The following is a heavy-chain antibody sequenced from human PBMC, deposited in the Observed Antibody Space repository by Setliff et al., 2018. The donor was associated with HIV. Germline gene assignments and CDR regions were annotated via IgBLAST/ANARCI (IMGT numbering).Heavy chain of an antibody. D-gene: IGHD6-6*01. CDR1: GGSISSSSYY. V-gene: IGHV4-39*07. Sequence: SETLSLTCTVSGGSISSSSYYWGWIRQPPGKGLGWIVSIPYSGSTYYNPSLKSRVSLSVNTPKNQYSLKLSSGTAADTAVYYCARHDTEYSSYPINYWGQGNLVTVSS. CDR2: IPYSGST. CDR3: ARHDTEYSSYPINY. J-gene: IGHJ4*02.